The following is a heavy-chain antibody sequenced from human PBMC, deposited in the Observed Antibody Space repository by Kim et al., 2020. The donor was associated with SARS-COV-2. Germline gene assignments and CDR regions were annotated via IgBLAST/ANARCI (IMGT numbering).Heavy chain of an antibody. CDR3: ARLPKIAAPLSSKRKHNWFDP. Sequence: GESLKISCKGSGYSFTSYWISWVRQMPGKGLEWMGRIDPSDSYTNYSPSFQGHVTISADKSISTAYLQWSSLKASDTAMYYCARLPKIAAPLSSKRKHNWFDPWGQGTLVTVSS. CDR2: IDPSDSYT. CDR1: GYSFTSYW. J-gene: IGHJ5*02. V-gene: IGHV5-10-1*01. D-gene: IGHD6-13*01.